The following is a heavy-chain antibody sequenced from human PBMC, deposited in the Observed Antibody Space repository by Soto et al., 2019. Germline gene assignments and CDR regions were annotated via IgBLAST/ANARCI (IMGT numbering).Heavy chain of an antibody. CDR1: GYIFSNFG. CDR2: ISAYNGNT. V-gene: IGHV1-18*01. Sequence: QVQLVQSGPEVKKPGASAKVSCKTSGYIFSNFGISWMRQVPGQGLEWMGWISAYNGNTNYAQKFQDRVTLTTDTSTKTAYMELRSLRSDDTAVYYCARASGGGVGTTSYWGQGTLVTVSS. J-gene: IGHJ4*02. CDR3: ARASGGGVGTTSY. D-gene: IGHD1-26*01.